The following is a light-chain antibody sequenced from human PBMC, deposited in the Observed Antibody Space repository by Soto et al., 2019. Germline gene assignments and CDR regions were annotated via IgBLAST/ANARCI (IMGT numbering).Light chain of an antibody. CDR1: SSDIGNYNY. CDR2: DVS. CDR3: SSYTSSATYV. V-gene: IGLV2-14*03. Sequence: QSLLTQPSSVSGSPGQSITISCTGTSSDIGNYNYVSWYQHHPGKAPKLIIYDVSNRPSGVSNRFSASKSGNTASLTISGLQAEDEADYYCSSYTSSATYVFGTGTKVTVL. J-gene: IGLJ1*01.